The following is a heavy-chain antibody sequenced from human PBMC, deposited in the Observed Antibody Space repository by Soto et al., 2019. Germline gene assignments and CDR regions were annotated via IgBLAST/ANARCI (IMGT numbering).Heavy chain of an antibody. V-gene: IGHV1-18*01. CDR1: GYTFTSYG. Sequence: XXVKVSFKASGYTFTSYGISCVRHTPGQGLEWMGWISAYNGNTNYAQKLQGRVTMTTDTSTSTAYMELRSLRSDDTAVYYCARVTSSGWYPDYFDYWGQGTLVTVSS. J-gene: IGHJ4*02. CDR3: ARVTSSGWYPDYFDY. CDR2: ISAYNGNT. D-gene: IGHD6-19*01.